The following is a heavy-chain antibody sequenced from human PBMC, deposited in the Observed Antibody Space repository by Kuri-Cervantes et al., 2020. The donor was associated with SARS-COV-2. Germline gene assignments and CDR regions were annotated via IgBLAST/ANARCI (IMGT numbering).Heavy chain of an antibody. CDR1: GYSISSGYY. V-gene: IGHV4-38-2*02. Sequence: ESLKISCTVSGYSISSGYYWGWIRQPPGKGLEWIGSIYHSGSTYYNLSLKSRVTISVDTSKDQFSLKLSSVTAADTAVYYCVRHEAGEMVYWGQGTLVTVSS. CDR2: IYHSGST. CDR3: VRHEAGEMVY. J-gene: IGHJ4*02. D-gene: IGHD7-27*01.